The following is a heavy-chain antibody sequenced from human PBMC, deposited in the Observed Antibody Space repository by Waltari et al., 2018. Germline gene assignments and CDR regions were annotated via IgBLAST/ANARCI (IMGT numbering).Heavy chain of an antibody. V-gene: IGHV4-39*07. CDR2: IYYRGRT. D-gene: IGHD3-3*01. Sequence: QLQLQESGPGLVKPSETLSLTCTVSGGSISSSSYYWGGISQPPGKGLEWIGSIYYRGRTDYTPSLKSRDTISVDTSKNPFSLKLSSVTAADTAVYYCARDSYYDFWSGYPAGPGFDIWGQGTMVTVSS. CDR1: GGSISSSSYY. J-gene: IGHJ3*02. CDR3: ARDSYYDFWSGYPAGPGFDI.